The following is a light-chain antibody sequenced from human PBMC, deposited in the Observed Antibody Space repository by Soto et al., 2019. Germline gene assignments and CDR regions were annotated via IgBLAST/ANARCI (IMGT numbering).Light chain of an antibody. CDR3: TSYAGGNNV. Sequence: QSALTQPPSASGSPGQSVTISCTGTSSDVGGYNYVSWYQQYPGKVPKLMIYEVNKRPSGVPDRFSGSKSGNTASLTVSGLQAEEEADYYCTSYAGGNNVFGTGTKVTVL. CDR1: SSDVGGYNY. CDR2: EVN. V-gene: IGLV2-8*01. J-gene: IGLJ1*01.